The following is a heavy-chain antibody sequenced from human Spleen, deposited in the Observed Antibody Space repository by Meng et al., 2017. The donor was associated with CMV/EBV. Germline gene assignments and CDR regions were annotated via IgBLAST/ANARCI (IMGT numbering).Heavy chain of an antibody. CDR3: AREGYGGISPYFDL. Sequence: SGGTLNSYVISWVRQAPGQGLEWMGDIISMFGTANYAQKFQGRVTITTDESTSTAYMELSSLRSEDTAVYYCAREGYGGISPYFDLWGRGTLVTVSS. D-gene: IGHD5-12*01. CDR1: GGTLNSYV. CDR2: IISMFGTA. J-gene: IGHJ2*01. V-gene: IGHV1-69*05.